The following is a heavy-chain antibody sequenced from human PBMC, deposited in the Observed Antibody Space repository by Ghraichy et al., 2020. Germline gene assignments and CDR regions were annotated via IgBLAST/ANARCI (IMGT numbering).Heavy chain of an antibody. CDR2: ISSSSTI. V-gene: IGHV3-48*02. CDR3: ARDFWTSSASWPPIASYYYGMDV. J-gene: IGHJ6*02. D-gene: IGHD3/OR15-3a*01. CDR1: GFTFSSYS. Sequence: LSLTCAASGFTFSSYSMNWVRQAPGKGLEWVSYISSSSTIYYADSVKGRFTISRDNAKNSLYLQMNSLRDEDTAVYYCARDFWTSSASWPPIASYYYGMDVWGQGTTVTVSS.